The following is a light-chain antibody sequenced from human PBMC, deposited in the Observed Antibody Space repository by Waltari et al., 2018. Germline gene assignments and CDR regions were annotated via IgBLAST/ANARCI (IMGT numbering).Light chain of an antibody. CDR1: NIQSKS. J-gene: IGLJ2*01. CDR2: HDV. CDR3: QVWDTSGNPSVA. Sequence: SYILTQPPSVSVAPGKTARITCGGNNIQSKSVDWYRQKPGQAPALVIYHDVDRPSGIPERFSGSSSGNTATLTISRVEVGDEADYFCQVWDTSGNPSVAFGGGTKLTVL. V-gene: IGLV3-21*03.